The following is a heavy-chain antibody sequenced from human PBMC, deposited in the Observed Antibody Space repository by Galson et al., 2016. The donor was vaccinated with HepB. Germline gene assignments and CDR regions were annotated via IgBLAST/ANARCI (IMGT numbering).Heavy chain of an antibody. V-gene: IGHV4-34*01. Sequence: SETLSLTCGVFGGSISDNYWSWIRQPPGKELEWIAEINHSGSTNYNPSLKSRVTIVVDTAKNQVSLKLRSVTAADTAVYYCARCLRGRGGPEGLLDPWGQGILVTVSS. CDR3: ARCLRGRGGPEGLLDP. J-gene: IGHJ5*02. CDR2: INHSGST. CDR1: GGSISDNY. D-gene: IGHD3-10*01.